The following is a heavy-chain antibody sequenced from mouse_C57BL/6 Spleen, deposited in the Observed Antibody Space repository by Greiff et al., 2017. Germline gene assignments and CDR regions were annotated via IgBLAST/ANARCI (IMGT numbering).Heavy chain of an antibody. CDR1: GYAFSSSW. D-gene: IGHD2-4*01. CDR3: ARSGDYDGYAMDY. J-gene: IGHJ4*01. V-gene: IGHV1-82*01. Sequence: VQLQESGPELVKPGASVKISCKASGYAFSSSWMNWVKQRPGKGLEWIGRIYPGDGDTNYNGKFKGKATLTADKSSSTAYMQLSSLTSEDSAVYFCARSGDYDGYAMDYWGQGTSGTVSS. CDR2: IYPGDGDT.